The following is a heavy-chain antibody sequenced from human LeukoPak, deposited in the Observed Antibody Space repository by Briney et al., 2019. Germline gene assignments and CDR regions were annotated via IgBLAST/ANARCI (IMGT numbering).Heavy chain of an antibody. CDR1: GGSISSYY. J-gene: IGHJ4*02. CDR2: IYYSGST. CDR3: ARLLYYDSSGYFPANFDY. V-gene: IGHV4-59*08. Sequence: SETLSLTCTVSGGSISSYYWSLIRQPPGKELEWIGYIYYSGSTNYNPSLKSRVTISVDTSKNQFSLKLSSVTAADTAVYYCARLLYYDSSGYFPANFDYWGQGTLVTVSS. D-gene: IGHD3-22*01.